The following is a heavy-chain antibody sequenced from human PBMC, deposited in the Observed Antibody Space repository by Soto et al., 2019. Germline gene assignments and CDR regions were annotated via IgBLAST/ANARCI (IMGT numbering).Heavy chain of an antibody. J-gene: IGHJ3*02. CDR3: ARTYDFASAFDI. Sequence: SETLSLTCTVSGGSISNYYWSWVRQPPGKGLEWIGYIYDSGSTNYNPSLKSRVTISVDTSKNQFSLRLTSVTAADTAVYYCARTYDFASAFDIWGQGTMVTVSS. V-gene: IGHV4-59*01. CDR2: IYDSGST. CDR1: GGSISNYY. D-gene: IGHD3-3*01.